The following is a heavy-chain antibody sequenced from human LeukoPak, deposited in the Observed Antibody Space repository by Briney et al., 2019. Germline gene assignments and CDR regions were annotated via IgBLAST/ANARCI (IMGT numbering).Heavy chain of an antibody. V-gene: IGHV1-58*01. CDR2: IVVGSGNT. CDR3: AARRVSYYYDSSGSRIQPADYYFDY. CDR1: GFTFTSSA. Sequence: SVKVSCKAYGFTFTSSAVQWVRQARGKRLEWIGWIVVGSGNTKYAQKFQERVTITRDMSTSTAYMELSSLRSEDTAVYYCAARRVSYYYDSSGSRIQPADYYFDYWGQGTLVTVSS. D-gene: IGHD3-22*01. J-gene: IGHJ4*02.